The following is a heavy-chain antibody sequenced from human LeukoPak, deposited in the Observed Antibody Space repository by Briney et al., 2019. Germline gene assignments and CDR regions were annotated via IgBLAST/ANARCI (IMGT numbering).Heavy chain of an antibody. CDR1: GFTFSSYG. CDR3: ARESGGSWPNWFDP. J-gene: IGHJ5*02. V-gene: IGHV3-33*01. Sequence: GRSLRLSCAASGFTFSSYGMHWVRQAPGKGLEWVAVIWYDGSNKYYADSVKGRFTISRGNSKNTLYLQMNSLRAEDTAVYYCARESGGSWPNWFDPWGQGTLVTVSS. CDR2: IWYDGSNK. D-gene: IGHD2-15*01.